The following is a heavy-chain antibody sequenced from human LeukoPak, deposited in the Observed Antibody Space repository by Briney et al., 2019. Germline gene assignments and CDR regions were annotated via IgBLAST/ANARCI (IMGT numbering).Heavy chain of an antibody. Sequence: WASVKVSCKASGYTFTTYDINWVRQATGQGLEWMGWMNPNSGNTGYAQKFQGRVTMTRNTSMSTAYMELNSLRSEDTAVYHCARANYYGSGKKDLDYWGQGTLVTVSS. V-gene: IGHV1-8*01. CDR2: MNPNSGNT. CDR1: GYTFTTYD. CDR3: ARANYYGSGKKDLDY. J-gene: IGHJ4*02. D-gene: IGHD3-10*01.